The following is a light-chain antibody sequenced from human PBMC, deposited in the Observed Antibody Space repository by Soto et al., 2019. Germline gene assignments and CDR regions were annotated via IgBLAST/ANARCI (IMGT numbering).Light chain of an antibody. CDR3: QQYDASPLT. J-gene: IGKJ3*01. CDR2: AAS. CDR1: QTLSTNS. V-gene: IGKV3-20*01. Sequence: EIVLTQSPGTLSLSPGERATLSCRASQTLSTNSLAWYQQRLGQTPRLLIYAASTRETDIPDRFNGSGSGTDFALTISRLEPEDFALYYCQQYDASPLTFGPGTKVDVK.